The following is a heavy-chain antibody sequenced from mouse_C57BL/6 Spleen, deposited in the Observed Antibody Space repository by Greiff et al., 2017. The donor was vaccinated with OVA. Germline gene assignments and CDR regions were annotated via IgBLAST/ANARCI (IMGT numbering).Heavy chain of an antibody. Sequence: EVQLQQSGPELVKPGASVKISCKASGYTFTDYYMNWVKQSHGKSLEWIGDINPNNGGTSYNQKFKGKATLTVAKSSSTAYMELRSLTSEDSAVYYCARGGGDWYFDVWGTGTTVTVSS. CDR1: GYTFTDYY. CDR2: INPNNGGT. V-gene: IGHV1-26*01. CDR3: ARGGGDWYFDV. J-gene: IGHJ1*03.